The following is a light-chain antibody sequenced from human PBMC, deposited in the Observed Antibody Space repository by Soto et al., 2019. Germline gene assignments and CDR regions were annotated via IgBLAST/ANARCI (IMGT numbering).Light chain of an antibody. CDR2: GNS. CDR1: SSNIGAGYD. J-gene: IGLJ2*01. V-gene: IGLV1-40*01. Sequence: QSVLTQPPSVSGAPGQRVTISCTGSSSNIGAGYDVHWYQQLPGTAPKLLIYGNSNRPSGVPDRFSGSKSGTSASLAITGLQAEDEADYYCQSYDSSLRVRVFGGGTQLTVL. CDR3: QSYDSSLRVRV.